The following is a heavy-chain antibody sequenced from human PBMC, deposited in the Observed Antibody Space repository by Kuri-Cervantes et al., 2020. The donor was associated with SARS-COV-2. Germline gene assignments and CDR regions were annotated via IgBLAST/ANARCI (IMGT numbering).Heavy chain of an antibody. V-gene: IGHV3-64*01. CDR2: ISSNGGST. CDR1: GFTFSSYA. CDR3: ARAPQRTLYCSSTSCYKGLDY. J-gene: IGHJ4*02. Sequence: GESLKISCAASGFTFSSYAMHWVRQAPGKGLEYVSAISSNGGSTYYANSVKGRFTISRDNSKNTLYLQMGSLRAEDMAVYYCARAPQRTLYCSSTSCYKGLDYWGQGTLVTVSS. D-gene: IGHD2-2*02.